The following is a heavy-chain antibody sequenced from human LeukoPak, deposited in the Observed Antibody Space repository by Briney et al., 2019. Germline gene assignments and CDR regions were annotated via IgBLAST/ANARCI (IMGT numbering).Heavy chain of an antibody. J-gene: IGHJ4*02. Sequence: SETLSLTCTVSGGSISSYYWSWIRQPPGKGLEWIGYIYYSGSTNYNPSLKSRVTISVDTSKIQFSLKLTSVTAADTAVYYCARARSCSGSNCPFDYWGQGALVTVSS. D-gene: IGHD2-15*01. V-gene: IGHV4-59*01. CDR1: GGSISSYY. CDR2: IYYSGST. CDR3: ARARSCSGSNCPFDY.